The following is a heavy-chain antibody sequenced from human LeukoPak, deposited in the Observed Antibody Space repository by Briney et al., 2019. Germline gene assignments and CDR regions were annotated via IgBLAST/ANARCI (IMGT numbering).Heavy chain of an antibody. J-gene: IGHJ4*02. D-gene: IGHD3-22*01. CDR2: IYESGST. CDR3: ARDRYDHDSSGYYEF. Sequence: SETLSLTCTVSGGSISGYYWSWIRQPPGKELEWIGYIYESGSTDYNPSLRSRVTISRDTSKNQVSLKLTSVTTADTAVYYCARDRYDHDSSGYYEFWGQGTLITVSS. CDR1: GGSISGYY. V-gene: IGHV4-59*01.